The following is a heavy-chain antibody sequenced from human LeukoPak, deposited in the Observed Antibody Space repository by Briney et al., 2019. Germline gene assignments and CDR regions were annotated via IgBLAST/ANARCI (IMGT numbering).Heavy chain of an antibody. Sequence: GGPLRLSCAASGFTFGGYSMNWVRLAPGKGLEWVSSISGSSGSIYYADSVKGRFTISRDSAKNSLDLQMNSLRAEDTAVYYCARANPPAISFFDWWGQGTLVSVSS. CDR3: ARANPPAISFFDW. J-gene: IGHJ4*02. V-gene: IGHV3-21*01. D-gene: IGHD3-9*01. CDR1: GFTFGGYS. CDR2: ISGSSGSI.